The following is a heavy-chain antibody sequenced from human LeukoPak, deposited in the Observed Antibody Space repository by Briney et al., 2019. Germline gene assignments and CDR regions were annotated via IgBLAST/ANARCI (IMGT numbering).Heavy chain of an antibody. Sequence: SVKVSCKASGGTFSSYAISWVRQAPGQGLEWMGGIIPIFGTANYAQKFQGRVTITADESTSTAYMELSSLRSEDTAVYYCARPDEDRGYSYGYNYWGQGTPVTVSS. CDR3: ARPDEDRGYSYGYNY. V-gene: IGHV1-69*13. D-gene: IGHD5-18*01. CDR2: IIPIFGTA. CDR1: GGTFSSYA. J-gene: IGHJ4*02.